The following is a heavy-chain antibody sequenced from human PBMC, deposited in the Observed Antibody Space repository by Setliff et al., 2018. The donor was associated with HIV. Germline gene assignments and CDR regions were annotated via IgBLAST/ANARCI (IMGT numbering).Heavy chain of an antibody. CDR2: IAGHNGDT. Sequence: ASVKVSCKTSGYTFISFGISWVRQAPGQGLEWMGWIAGHNGDTKYDQMLQGRVTVAADISTSTVYMELRSLRSDDTAMYYCVRDDNYFDTTGYYPYFDYWGQGTQVTLL. CDR1: GYTFISFG. D-gene: IGHD3-22*01. CDR3: VRDDNYFDTTGYYPYFDY. J-gene: IGHJ4*02. V-gene: IGHV1-18*01.